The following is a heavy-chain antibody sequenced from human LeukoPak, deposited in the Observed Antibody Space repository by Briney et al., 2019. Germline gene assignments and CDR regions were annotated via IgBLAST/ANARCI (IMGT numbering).Heavy chain of an antibody. CDR3: ARGRVVVTAQFRAGIDF. V-gene: IGHV3-30*04. Sequence: GGSPRLSCAASGFTFSSYAMHWVRQAPGKGLEWVAVISFDGSNEYYADSVKGRFTISRDNSKNTLYLQMNSLRSEDTAVYYCARGRVVVTAQFRAGIDFWGQGTLVTVSS. CDR2: ISFDGSNE. CDR1: GFTFSSYA. J-gene: IGHJ4*02. D-gene: IGHD2-21*02.